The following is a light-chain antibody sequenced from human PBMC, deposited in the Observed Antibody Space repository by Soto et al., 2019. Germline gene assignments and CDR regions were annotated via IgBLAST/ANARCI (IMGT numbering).Light chain of an antibody. CDR1: QGINSY. CDR2: AAS. V-gene: IGKV1-27*01. CDR3: QKYKSVPWT. J-gene: IGKJ1*01. Sequence: DIQMTQSPSSLSASVGDRVTITCRASQGINSYLAWYQQKPGKVPKLLIYAASTLQSGVPSRFSGSGSGTDFTLIISSLQPDDVATYYCQKYKSVPWTFGQGTKVEIK.